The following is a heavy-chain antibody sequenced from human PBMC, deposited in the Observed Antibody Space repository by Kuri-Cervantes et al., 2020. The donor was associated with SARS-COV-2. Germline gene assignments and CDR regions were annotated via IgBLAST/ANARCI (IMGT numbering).Heavy chain of an antibody. CDR3: ARDLSPYCSGGSCYSDY. J-gene: IGHJ4*02. V-gene: IGHV3-20*04. Sequence: GGSLRLSCAASGFTFDDYTMHWVRQAPGKGLEWVSGINWNGGSTGYADSVKGRFTISRDNAKNSLYLQMNSLRAEDTAVYYCARDLSPYCSGGSCYSDYWGQGTLVTVSS. CDR2: INWNGGST. CDR1: GFTFDDYT. D-gene: IGHD2-15*01.